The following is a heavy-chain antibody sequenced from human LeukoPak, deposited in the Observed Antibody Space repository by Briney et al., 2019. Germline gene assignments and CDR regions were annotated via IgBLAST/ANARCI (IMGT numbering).Heavy chain of an antibody. Sequence: GASVKVSCKASGYTFIGYYIHWVRQAPGQGLEWMGWINPNSGGTNYAQKFQGRVTMTRDTSISTAYMELSRLRSDDTAVYYCARDDDSSGYYYRPSGLFDYWGQGTLVTVSS. V-gene: IGHV1-2*02. CDR3: ARDDDSSGYYYRPSGLFDY. CDR1: GYTFIGYY. D-gene: IGHD3-22*01. CDR2: INPNSGGT. J-gene: IGHJ4*02.